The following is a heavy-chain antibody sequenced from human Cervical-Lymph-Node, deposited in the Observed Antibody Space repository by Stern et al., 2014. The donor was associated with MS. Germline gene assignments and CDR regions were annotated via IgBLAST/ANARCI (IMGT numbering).Heavy chain of an antibody. CDR2: VYYRGAT. CDR3: AKHACTGAACPFDL. J-gene: IGHJ4*02. D-gene: IGHD2-8*02. V-gene: IGHV4-39*01. CDR1: GDSISSYTHY. Sequence: QVQLQESGPGLVKPSETLSLTCAVSGDSISSYTHYWAWIRQPPGKGLEWIGSVYYRGATYYNPSLKSPVTLSPDPSTNHFSLGLNSVTAADTAVYYCAKHACTGAACPFDLWGQGTLVTVSS.